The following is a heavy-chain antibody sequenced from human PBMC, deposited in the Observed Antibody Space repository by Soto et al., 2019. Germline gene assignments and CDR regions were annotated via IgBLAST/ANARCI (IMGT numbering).Heavy chain of an antibody. CDR1: GFTVSSYG. Sequence: LRLSCAASGFTVSSYGMHWVRQAPGKGLEWVAVIWYDGSNKYYADSVKGRFTISRDNSKNTLYLQMNSLRAEDTAVYYCARNYYDSSGYSHWGQGTLVTVSS. D-gene: IGHD3-22*01. V-gene: IGHV3-33*01. CDR2: IWYDGSNK. CDR3: ARNYYDSSGYSH. J-gene: IGHJ4*02.